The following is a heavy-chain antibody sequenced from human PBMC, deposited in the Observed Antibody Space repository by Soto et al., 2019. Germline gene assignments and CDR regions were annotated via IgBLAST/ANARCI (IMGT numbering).Heavy chain of an antibody. J-gene: IGHJ5*02. CDR1: GFIFSSYS. CDR2: ISSSSSYI. Sequence: GGALILSCAASGFIFSSYSMNWVLQAPGKGLEWVSSISSSSSYIYYADSVKGRFTISRDNAKNSLYLQMNSLRAEDTAVYYCARSATWIRLVSWFDPWGQGTLVTVSS. D-gene: IGHD5-18*01. CDR3: ARSATWIRLVSWFDP. V-gene: IGHV3-21*01.